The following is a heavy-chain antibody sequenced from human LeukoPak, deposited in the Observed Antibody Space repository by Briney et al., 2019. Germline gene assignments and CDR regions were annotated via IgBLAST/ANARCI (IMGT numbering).Heavy chain of an antibody. CDR1: GFTFSSYW. J-gene: IGHJ4*02. Sequence: NPGGSLRLSCAASGFTFSSYWMHWIRQPPGKGLEWIGYIYYTGSTNYNPSLKSRVTISVDTSKNQFSLKLSSVTAADTAVYYCARDRPGGSSLDYWGQGTLVTVSS. D-gene: IGHD6-13*01. V-gene: IGHV4-59*01. CDR3: ARDRPGGSSLDY. CDR2: IYYTGST.